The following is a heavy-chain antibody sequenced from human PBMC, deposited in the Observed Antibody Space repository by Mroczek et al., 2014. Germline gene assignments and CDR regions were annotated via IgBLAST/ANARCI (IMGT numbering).Heavy chain of an antibody. CDR2: INHSGST. J-gene: IGHJ5*02. CDR3: ARGSPDPAAIRSTGTVWFDP. D-gene: IGHD2-2*02. V-gene: IGHV4-34*01. Sequence: QVQLQQWGAGLLKPSETLSLTCAVYGGSFSGYYWSWIRQPPGKGLEWIGEINHSGSTNYNPSLKSRVTISVDTSKNQFSLKLSSVTAADTAVYYCARGSPDPAAIRSTGTVWFDPWGQGTLVTVSS. CDR1: GGSFSGYY.